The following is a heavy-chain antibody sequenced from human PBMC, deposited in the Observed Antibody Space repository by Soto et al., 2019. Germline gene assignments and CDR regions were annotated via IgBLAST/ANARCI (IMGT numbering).Heavy chain of an antibody. D-gene: IGHD1-1*01. CDR2: ITTSSAYI. V-gene: IGHV3-21*01. CDR1: GFTFNTYD. CDR3: VRSGTARVLRISWFDT. Sequence: EVQLVESGGGLVKPGGSLRLSCAASGFTFNTYDMNWVRQAPGKGLEWVSSITTSSAYIYYADSLKGRITISRDNAKNSLCLQMNSLRAEDTAVYYCVRSGTARVLRISWFDTWGQGTLVTVSS. J-gene: IGHJ5*02.